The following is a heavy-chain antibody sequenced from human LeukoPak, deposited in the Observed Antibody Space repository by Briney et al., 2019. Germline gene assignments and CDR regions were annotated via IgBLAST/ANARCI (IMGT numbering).Heavy chain of an antibody. Sequence: ASVKVSCKAFGYIFTSYYIHWVRQAPGQGLEWMGIINPSGGSTSYAQKFQGRVTMTRDTSTSTVYMELTSLRSEDTAVYYCARDQTHCGGDCSPHYNWFDPWGRGTLVTVSS. J-gene: IGHJ5*02. V-gene: IGHV1-46*01. CDR1: GYIFTSYY. CDR2: INPSGGST. D-gene: IGHD2-21*01. CDR3: ARDQTHCGGDCSPHYNWFDP.